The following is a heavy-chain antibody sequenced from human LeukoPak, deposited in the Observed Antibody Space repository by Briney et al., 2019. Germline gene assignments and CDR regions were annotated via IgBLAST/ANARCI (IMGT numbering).Heavy chain of an antibody. CDR1: GYTFTSYG. Sequence: GASVKVSCKASGYTFTSYGIRWVRQAPGQGLEWMGWISAYNGNTNYAQKLQGRVTMTTDTSTSTAYMELRSLRSDDTAVYYCARGHWEGSGSYYHDQDSWGQGTLVTVSS. J-gene: IGHJ4*02. CDR2: ISAYNGNT. D-gene: IGHD3-10*01. CDR3: ARGHWEGSGSYYHDQDS. V-gene: IGHV1-18*01.